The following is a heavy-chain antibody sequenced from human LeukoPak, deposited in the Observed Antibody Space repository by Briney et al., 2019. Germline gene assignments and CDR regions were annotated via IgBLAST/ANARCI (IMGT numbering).Heavy chain of an antibody. J-gene: IGHJ4*02. CDR3: ARRDCSSTSCHFDY. V-gene: IGHV4-39*01. D-gene: IGHD2-2*01. Sequence: PSETLSLTCTVSGGSISSSSYYWGWIRQPPGKGLEWIGSIYYSGSTYCNPSLKSRVTISVDTSKNQFSLKLSSVTAADTAVYYCARRDCSSTSCHFDYWGQGTLVTVSS. CDR2: IYYSGST. CDR1: GGSISSSSYY.